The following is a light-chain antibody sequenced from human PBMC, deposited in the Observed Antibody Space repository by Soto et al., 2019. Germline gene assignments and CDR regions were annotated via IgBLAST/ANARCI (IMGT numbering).Light chain of an antibody. Sequence: QSVLTQPPSVSAAPGQTVTISCSGSSSNIGNNYVSWYQQLPGTAPKLLIYDNSERPSGIPDRFSGSKSGTSATLGITGLQTGDEGDYYCGTWDSSLSQVFGTGTKLTVL. V-gene: IGLV1-51*01. J-gene: IGLJ1*01. CDR3: GTWDSSLSQV. CDR1: SSNIGNNY. CDR2: DNS.